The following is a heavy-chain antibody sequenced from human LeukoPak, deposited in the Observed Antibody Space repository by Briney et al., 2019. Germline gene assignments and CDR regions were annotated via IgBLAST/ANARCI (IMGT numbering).Heavy chain of an antibody. CDR3: TVRSSI. CDR1: GFTFNNAW. CDR2: IKSKGDGETI. D-gene: IGHD3-3*02. J-gene: IGHJ4*02. Sequence: GGSLRLSCAASGFTFNNAWMTWVRQAPGKGLEWVSRIKSKGDGETIDYNTPVKGRFTISRDDSKNTLYLQMNSLKDEDTAMYYCTVRSSIWSQGTLVTVSS. V-gene: IGHV3-15*01.